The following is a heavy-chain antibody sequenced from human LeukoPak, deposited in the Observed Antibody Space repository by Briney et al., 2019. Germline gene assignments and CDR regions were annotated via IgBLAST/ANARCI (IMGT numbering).Heavy chain of an antibody. CDR2: IYTSGST. CDR1: GGSISSGSYY. D-gene: IGHD5-18*01. Sequence: SETLSLTCIVSGGSISSGSYYWSWIRQPAGKGLEWIGRIYTSGSTIYNPSLKRRGTISVDTSKNQFSLKLSSVTAADTAVYYCARVPRYGWFDPWGQGTLVTVSS. J-gene: IGHJ5*02. V-gene: IGHV4-61*02. CDR3: ARVPRYGWFDP.